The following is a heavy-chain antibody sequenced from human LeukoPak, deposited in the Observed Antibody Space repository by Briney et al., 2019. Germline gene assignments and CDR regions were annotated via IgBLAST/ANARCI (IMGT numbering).Heavy chain of an antibody. J-gene: IGHJ4*02. V-gene: IGHV3-23*01. Sequence: GGSLRLSCAASGITFSSYAMSWVRQAPGKGLEWVSAISGSGGSTYYADSVKGRFTISRDNSKNTLYLQMNSLRTEDTAVYYCAKDYLGGYSYGSPFEYWGQGTLVTVSS. CDR1: GITFSSYA. CDR3: AKDYLGGYSYGSPFEY. D-gene: IGHD5-18*01. CDR2: ISGSGGST.